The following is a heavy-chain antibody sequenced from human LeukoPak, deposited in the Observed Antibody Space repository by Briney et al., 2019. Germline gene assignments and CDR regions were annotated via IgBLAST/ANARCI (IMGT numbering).Heavy chain of an antibody. Sequence: PSETLSLTCTVSGVSISSSSYYWGWIRQPPGKGLEWIGSIFYGGSTYSNPSLKSRVTISVDTSKNQFSLNLISVIAADTAVYYCARHRGTVSQWVDYWGQGTLVTVSS. J-gene: IGHJ4*02. CDR2: IFYGGST. D-gene: IGHD1-26*01. CDR1: GVSISSSSYY. CDR3: ARHRGTVSQWVDY. V-gene: IGHV4-39*01.